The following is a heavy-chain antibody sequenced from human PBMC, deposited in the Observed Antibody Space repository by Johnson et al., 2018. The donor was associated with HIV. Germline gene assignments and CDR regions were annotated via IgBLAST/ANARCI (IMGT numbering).Heavy chain of an antibody. CDR1: GLNFSDYG. J-gene: IGHJ3*02. CDR3: VRGRISTVVVDLRGGGFDI. D-gene: IGHD2-2*01. V-gene: IGHV3-30*04. Sequence: QVQLVESGGGVVQPGGSLRLSCAASGLNFSDYGMHWVRQAPGKGLEWVAVISFDGSNEYYADSVKGRFTISRDNSKNTLHLQMNSLRTEDTAVYYCVRGRISTVVVDLRGGGFDIWGQGTLVTVSS. CDR2: ISFDGSNE.